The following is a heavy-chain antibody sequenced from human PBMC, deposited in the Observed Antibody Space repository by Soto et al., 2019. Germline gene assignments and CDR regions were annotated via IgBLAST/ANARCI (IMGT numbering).Heavy chain of an antibody. J-gene: IGHJ6*04. CDR2: INNDGSST. D-gene: IGHD7-27*01. CDR1: GFTFRTYW. CDR3: AMGTMDV. V-gene: IGHV3-74*01. Sequence: GGSLRLSCAASGFTFRTYWMQWARQAPGKGLEWVSRINNDGSSTDYADTVKGRFTISRDNAKDTLYLQMNSLRAEDTATYYCAMGTMDVWGKGTTVTVSS.